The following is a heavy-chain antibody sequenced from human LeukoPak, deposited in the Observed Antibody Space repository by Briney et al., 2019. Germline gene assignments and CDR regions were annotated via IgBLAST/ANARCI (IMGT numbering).Heavy chain of an antibody. V-gene: IGHV4-59*01. CDR1: SGSISTFY. Sequence: SETLSLTCTVSSGSISTFYWNWIRQPPGKGLEWIGYIYYSRSTNYNPSLRSRVTILVDTSKNQFSLKLTSVTAADTAVYYCARGRFGSSSSFDYWGQGNLVTVSS. CDR2: IYYSRST. CDR3: ARGRFGSSSSFDY. J-gene: IGHJ4*02. D-gene: IGHD6-6*01.